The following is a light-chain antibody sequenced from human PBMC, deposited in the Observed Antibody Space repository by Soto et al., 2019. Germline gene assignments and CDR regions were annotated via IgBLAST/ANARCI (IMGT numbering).Light chain of an antibody. CDR2: EVT. J-gene: IGLJ1*01. Sequence: QSALAQPASVSGSPGQSITISCTGTSSDVGGYSYVSWYQQLPGKAPKLMIYEVTKRPSGVPDRFSGSKSGNTASLTVSGLQAEDEADYYCSSYVGSNNFYVFGTGTKVTVL. CDR1: SSDVGGYSY. V-gene: IGLV2-8*01. CDR3: SSYVGSNNFYV.